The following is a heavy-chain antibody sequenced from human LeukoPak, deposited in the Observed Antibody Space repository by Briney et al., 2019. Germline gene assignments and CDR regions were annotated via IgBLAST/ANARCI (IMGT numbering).Heavy chain of an antibody. D-gene: IGHD3-10*01. Sequence: GGSLRLSCAASGFTFSSYGMHWVRQAPGKGLEWVAVISYDGSNKYYADSVKGRFTISRDNSKNTLYLQMNSLSAEDTAVYYCAKDTKYYYGSGSQDYYYGMDVWGQGTTVTVSS. V-gene: IGHV3-30*18. CDR2: ISYDGSNK. CDR1: GFTFSSYG. CDR3: AKDTKYYYGSGSQDYYYGMDV. J-gene: IGHJ6*02.